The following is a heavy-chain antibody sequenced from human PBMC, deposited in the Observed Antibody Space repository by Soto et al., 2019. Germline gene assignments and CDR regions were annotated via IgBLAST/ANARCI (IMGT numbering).Heavy chain of an antibody. CDR2: IFFRDSEA. Sequence: PRWSLKISCNVTGPIFRNYWFGSVRQTPGTVREWMGVIFFRDSEAKVIPSFEGQVTVSVDKSLNTVYLQWSTLNAWDSGVYNCTRGYFDSGHGYDLWGQGTQITVSS. J-gene: IGHJ5*02. D-gene: IGHD3-9*01. V-gene: IGHV5-51*01. CDR1: GPIFRNYW. CDR3: TRGYFDSGHGYDL.